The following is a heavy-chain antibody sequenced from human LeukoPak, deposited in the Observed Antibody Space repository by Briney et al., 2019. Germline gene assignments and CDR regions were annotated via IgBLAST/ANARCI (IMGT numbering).Heavy chain of an antibody. CDR2: INPSGGST. V-gene: IGHV1-46*01. Sequence: GASVTVSCKASGYTFTSYYMHWVRQAPGQGLEWMGIINPSGGSTSYAQKFQGRVTMTRDTSTSTVCMELSSLRSEDTAVYYCARDIAAAGTGVWFDPWGQETLVTVSS. CDR1: GYTFTSYY. D-gene: IGHD6-13*01. J-gene: IGHJ5*02. CDR3: ARDIAAAGTGVWFDP.